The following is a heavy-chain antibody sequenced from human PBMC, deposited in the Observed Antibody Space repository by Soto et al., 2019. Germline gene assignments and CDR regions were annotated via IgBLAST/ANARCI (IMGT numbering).Heavy chain of an antibody. CDR2: ISSSGVGT. CDR1: GFTLSGYA. J-gene: IGHJ6*03. Sequence: PGGSLGLSCAASGFTLSGYAMDWVRQAPGKGLEYVSGISSSGVGTYYANSVQDRFTISRDNSKNTVYLQMGSLRPEDMAVYYCARRARPDFYYMDVWGKGTTVTVSS. V-gene: IGHV3-64*01. CDR3: ARRARPDFYYMDV. D-gene: IGHD6-6*01.